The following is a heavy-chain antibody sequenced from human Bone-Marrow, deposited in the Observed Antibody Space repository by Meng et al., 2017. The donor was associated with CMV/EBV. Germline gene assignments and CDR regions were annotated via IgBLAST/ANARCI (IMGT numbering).Heavy chain of an antibody. Sequence: GESLKISCAASGFTFSSYSMNWVRQAPGKGLEWDSSISSSSSYIYYADSVKGRFTISRDNAKNSLYLQMNSLRAEDTAVYYCARDLEIALFDYWGQGTLVTVSS. CDR1: GFTFSSYS. CDR3: ARDLEIALFDY. CDR2: ISSSSSYI. D-gene: IGHD1-1*01. V-gene: IGHV3-21*01. J-gene: IGHJ4*02.